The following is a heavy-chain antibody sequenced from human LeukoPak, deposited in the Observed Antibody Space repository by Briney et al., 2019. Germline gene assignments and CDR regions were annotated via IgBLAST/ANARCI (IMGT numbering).Heavy chain of an antibody. CDR1: GFTFSSYA. Sequence: PGGSLRLSCAASGFTFSSYAMSWVRQAPGKGLEWVSVISGSGGSTYYADSVQGRFTISRDNSKNTLYLQMNSLRAEDTAVYYCAKYDYYDSSGYLDYWGQGTLVTVSP. CDR2: ISGSGGST. D-gene: IGHD3-22*01. J-gene: IGHJ4*02. CDR3: AKYDYYDSSGYLDY. V-gene: IGHV3-23*01.